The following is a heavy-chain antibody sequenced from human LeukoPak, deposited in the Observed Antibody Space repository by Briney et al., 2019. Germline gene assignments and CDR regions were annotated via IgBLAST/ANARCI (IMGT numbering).Heavy chain of an antibody. CDR1: GFIFNTYA. J-gene: IGHJ4*02. Sequence: PGGSLRLSCAASGFIFNTYALHWVRQAPGKGLEWVAVISYDGSNKYYADSVKGRFTISRDNSENTLYLQMNSLRAEDTAVYYCARSGCTDGVCYTVSYFAYWGQGTPVTVSS. CDR2: ISYDGSNK. D-gene: IGHD2-8*01. V-gene: IGHV3-30-3*01. CDR3: ARSGCTDGVCYTVSYFAY.